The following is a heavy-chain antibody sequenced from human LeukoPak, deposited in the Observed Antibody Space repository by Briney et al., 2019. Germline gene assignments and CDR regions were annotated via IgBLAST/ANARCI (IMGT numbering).Heavy chain of an antibody. CDR2: ISSSSSTI. D-gene: IGHD3-9*01. Sequence: PGGSLRLSCAASGFTFSSYSMNWVRQAPGKGLEWVSYISSSSSTIYYADSVKGRFTISRDNAKNSLYLQMNSLRAEDTAVYYCARETVLLRYFDKAYNWFDPWGQGTLVTVSS. J-gene: IGHJ5*02. CDR1: GFTFSSYS. CDR3: ARETVLLRYFDKAYNWFDP. V-gene: IGHV3-48*04.